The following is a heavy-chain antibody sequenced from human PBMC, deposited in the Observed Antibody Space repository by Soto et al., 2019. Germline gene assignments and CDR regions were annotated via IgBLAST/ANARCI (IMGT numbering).Heavy chain of an antibody. J-gene: IGHJ4*02. V-gene: IGHV1-69*02. CDR1: GDTFNTYT. Sequence: QVQLVQSGAEVKQPGSSVKVSCKVSGDTFNTYTISWVRQAPGQGLEWMGRIIPILAVTTYSRKFQGRLSITADESTSTAYMEVSSLRSEDTAIYYCAARYCSAATCFNPGAYWGQGTLVAVSS. CDR3: AARYCSAATCFNPGAY. CDR2: IIPILAVT. D-gene: IGHD2-8*02.